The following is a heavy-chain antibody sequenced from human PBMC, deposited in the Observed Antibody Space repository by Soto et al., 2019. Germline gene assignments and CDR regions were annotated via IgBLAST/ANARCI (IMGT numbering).Heavy chain of an antibody. CDR2: TNADGSST. D-gene: IGHD2-15*01. V-gene: IGHV3-74*01. CDR3: ASRAGLGSGGSGDVFDI. Sequence: DVQLVESGGGLVQPGGSLRLSCAASGFTLSHYWVHWVRQVPGKGLEWISRTNADGSSTSYADSVKGRFTISRDNAKNTLYLQMNSLRAEDTAVYYCASRAGLGSGGSGDVFDIWGQGTMVTVSS. CDR1: GFTLSHYW. J-gene: IGHJ3*02.